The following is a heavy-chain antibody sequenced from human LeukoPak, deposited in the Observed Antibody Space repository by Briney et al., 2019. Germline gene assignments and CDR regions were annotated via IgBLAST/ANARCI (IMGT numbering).Heavy chain of an antibody. CDR3: ARGGTAVIAPYAFDI. J-gene: IGHJ3*02. D-gene: IGHD4-23*01. CDR1: GGSISSYY. Sequence: SETLSLTCTVSGGSISSYYWSWLRQPPGKGLEWIGYIYDSGSTNCNPSVKSRVAMSVDTSKKQFSLKLISLTAADTAVYYCARGGTAVIAPYAFDIWGQGTMVTVSS. CDR2: IYDSGST. V-gene: IGHV4-59*01.